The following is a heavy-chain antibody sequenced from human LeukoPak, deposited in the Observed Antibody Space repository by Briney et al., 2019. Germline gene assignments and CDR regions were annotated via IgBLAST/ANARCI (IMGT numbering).Heavy chain of an antibody. V-gene: IGHV3-64*04. CDR3: ANEDIVVVPAAPYGMDV. Sequence: PGGSLRLSCSASGFTFSSYAMHWVRQAPGKGLEYVSAISSNGGSTYYADSVKGRFTISRDNSKNTLYLQMNSLRAEDTAVYYCANEDIVVVPAAPYGMDVWGQGTTVTVSS. J-gene: IGHJ6*02. D-gene: IGHD2-2*01. CDR1: GFTFSSYA. CDR2: ISSNGGST.